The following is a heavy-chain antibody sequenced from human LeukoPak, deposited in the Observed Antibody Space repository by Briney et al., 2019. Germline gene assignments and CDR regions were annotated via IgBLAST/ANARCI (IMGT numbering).Heavy chain of an antibody. J-gene: IGHJ3*02. CDR3: AKDTDSSAQNAFDI. V-gene: IGHV3-48*03. CDR1: GFTFSSYE. CDR2: ISSSGSTI. Sequence: GGSLRLSCAASGFTFSSYEMNWVRQAPGKGLEWVSYISSSGSTIYYADSVKGRSTISRDNAKNSLYLEMNSLRAVDTALYYCAKDTDSSAQNAFDIWGQGTMVTVSS. D-gene: IGHD6-25*01.